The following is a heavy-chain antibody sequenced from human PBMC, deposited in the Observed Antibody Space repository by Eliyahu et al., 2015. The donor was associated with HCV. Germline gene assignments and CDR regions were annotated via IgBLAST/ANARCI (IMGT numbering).Heavy chain of an antibody. CDR1: GFTXSSYS. J-gene: IGHJ1*01. CDR2: ISSSSSYI. V-gene: IGHV3-21*01. D-gene: IGHD6-13*01. Sequence: EVQLVESGGGLVKPGGSLRXSCAASGFTXSSYSMNWVRQAPGKGLEWVSSISSSSSYIYYADSVKGRFTISRDNAKNSLYLQMNSLRAEDTAVYYCARSGGIAAAGSEYFQHWGQGTLVTVSS. CDR3: ARSGGIAAAGSEYFQH.